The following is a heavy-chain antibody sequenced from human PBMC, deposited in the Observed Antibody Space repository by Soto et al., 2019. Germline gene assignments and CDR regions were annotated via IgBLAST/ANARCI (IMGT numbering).Heavy chain of an antibody. CDR3: ARHHGPTTAENWFDT. V-gene: IGHV1-18*01. CDR2: ISTYSGDT. CDR1: GYTFFTYD. D-gene: IGHD5-12*01. J-gene: IGHJ5*02. Sequence: QVHLVQSGVEVKTPGASVKVSCPASGYTFFTYDISSVRQAPGQGLEWMGWISTYSGDTKYAQKCHSRVTMTTDTSTTTAALELRSLGSDEAAGYYCARHHGPTTAENWFDTWGQGTLVTVSS.